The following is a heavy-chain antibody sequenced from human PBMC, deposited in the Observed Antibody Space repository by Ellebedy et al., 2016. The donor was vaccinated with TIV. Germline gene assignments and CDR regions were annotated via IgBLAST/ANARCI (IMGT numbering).Heavy chain of an antibody. CDR3: ARDYCSGGSCYPDY. CDR1: GGSISSYY. J-gene: IGHJ4*02. V-gene: IGHV4-59*12. D-gene: IGHD2-15*01. Sequence: SETLSLTXTVSGGSISSYYWSWIRQPPGKGLEWIGYIYYSGSTNYNPSLKSRVTISVDTSKNQFSLKLSSVTAADTAVYYCARDYCSGGSCYPDYWGQGTLVTVSS. CDR2: IYYSGST.